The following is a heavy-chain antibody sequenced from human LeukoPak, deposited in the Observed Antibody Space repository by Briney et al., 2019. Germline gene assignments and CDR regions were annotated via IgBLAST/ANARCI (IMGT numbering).Heavy chain of an antibody. J-gene: IGHJ5*02. CDR3: ARGVSVKNYDFWSGYYHNWFDP. Sequence: GGSLRLSCAVSGFTFSGFWMSWSRQAPGKGLEWVASINSDGSEGYYADVVKGRFTISRDNAKNSLYLQINSLRAEDTAVYYCARGVSVKNYDFWSGYYHNWFDPWGQGTLVTVSS. CDR2: INSDGSEG. V-gene: IGHV3-7*03. D-gene: IGHD3-3*01. CDR1: GFTFSGFW.